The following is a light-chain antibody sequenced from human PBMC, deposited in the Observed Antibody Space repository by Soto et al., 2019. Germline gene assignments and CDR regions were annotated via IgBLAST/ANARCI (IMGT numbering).Light chain of an antibody. CDR2: DVS. CDR1: SSDVGGYNY. Sequence: QLVLTQPASVSGSPGQSITISCTGTSSDVGGYNYVSWYQQHPGKAPKFMIYDVSNRPSGVSNRFSGSKSGNTASLTISGLQAEDEADYYCSSYTSNSTLVVFGGGTKLTVL. CDR3: SSYTSNSTLVV. V-gene: IGLV2-14*01. J-gene: IGLJ2*01.